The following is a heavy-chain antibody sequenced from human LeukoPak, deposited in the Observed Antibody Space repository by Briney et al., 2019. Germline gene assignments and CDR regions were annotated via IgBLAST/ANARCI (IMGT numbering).Heavy chain of an antibody. D-gene: IGHD2-15*01. CDR1: GFTFSGYA. CDR3: ARVIVVVVAATPAWFDP. Sequence: PGGSLRLSCAASGFTFSGYAMSWVRQALGKGLEWVSAISGSGGSTYYADSVKGRFTISRDNSKNTLYLQMNSLRAEDTAVYYCARVIVVVVAATPAWFDPWGQGTLVTVSS. CDR2: ISGSGGST. J-gene: IGHJ5*02. V-gene: IGHV3-23*01.